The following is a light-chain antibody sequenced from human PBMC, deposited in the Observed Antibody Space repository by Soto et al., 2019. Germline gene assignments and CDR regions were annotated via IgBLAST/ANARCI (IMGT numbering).Light chain of an antibody. Sequence: DIQMTQSPSTLSASAGDRVTITCRASQTISSWLAWYQQKPGKAPKLLIYDASTLASGAPSRFSGSGSGTEFTLTISSLQPDDFATYYGQHYNSYPYTFGQGTELEIK. V-gene: IGKV1-5*01. CDR2: DAS. CDR1: QTISSW. J-gene: IGKJ2*01. CDR3: QHYNSYPYT.